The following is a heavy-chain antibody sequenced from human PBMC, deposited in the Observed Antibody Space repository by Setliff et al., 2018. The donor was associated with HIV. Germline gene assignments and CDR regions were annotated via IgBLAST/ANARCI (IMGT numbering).Heavy chain of an antibody. CDR2: ISYSGTT. D-gene: IGHD1-26*01. Sequence: SETLSLTCTVSGGSISSYYWSWIRQPPGKGLEWIGHISYSGTTNYNPSLKSRVTISVDTSKNKFSLNLNSVTAADAAVYYCARRRPPPTGSYSKYYMDVWGTGTTVTVSS. CDR1: GGSISSYY. CDR3: ARRRPPPTGSYSKYYMDV. J-gene: IGHJ6*03. V-gene: IGHV4-59*08.